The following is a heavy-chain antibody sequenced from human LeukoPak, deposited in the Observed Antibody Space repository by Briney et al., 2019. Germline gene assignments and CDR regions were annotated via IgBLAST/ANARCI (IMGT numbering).Heavy chain of an antibody. D-gene: IGHD5-18*01. CDR2: ISAYNGNT. CDR1: GYTFTSYG. J-gene: IGHJ4*02. V-gene: IGHV1-18*01. Sequence: ASVKVSCKASGYTFTSYGISWVRQAPGQGLAWMGWISAYNGNTNYAQKLQGRVTMTTDTSTSTAYIELTSLRTDDTAVYYCARLSRQLWSEEWGQGTLVTVSS. CDR3: ARLSRQLWSEE.